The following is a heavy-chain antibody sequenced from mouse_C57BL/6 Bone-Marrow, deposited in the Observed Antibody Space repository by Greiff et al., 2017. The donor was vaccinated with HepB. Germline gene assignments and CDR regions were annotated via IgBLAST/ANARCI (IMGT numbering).Heavy chain of an antibody. CDR3: ARKTYYSNPWYFDV. CDR2: IHPNSGSN. CDR1: GYTFTSYW. D-gene: IGHD2-5*01. J-gene: IGHJ1*03. Sequence: VQLQQPGAELVKPGASVKLSCKASGYTFTSYWMHWVKQRPGQGLEWIGMIHPNSGSNNYNEKFKSKATLTVDKSSSTAYMQLSSLTSEDSAVYYCARKTYYSNPWYFDVWGTGTTVTVSS. V-gene: IGHV1-64*01.